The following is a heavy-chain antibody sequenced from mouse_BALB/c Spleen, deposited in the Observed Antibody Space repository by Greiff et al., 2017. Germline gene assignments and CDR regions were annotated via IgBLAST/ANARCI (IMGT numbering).Heavy chain of an antibody. J-gene: IGHJ4*01. V-gene: IGHV5-9-3*01. CDR3: ARQNTVDY. Sequence: EVQGVESGGGLVKPGGSLKLSCAASGFTFSSYAMSWVRQTPEKRLEWVATISSGGSYTYYPDSVKGRFTISRDNAKNTLYLQMSSLRSEDTAMYYCARQNTVDYWGQGTSVTVSS. CDR2: ISSGGSYT. CDR1: GFTFSSYA.